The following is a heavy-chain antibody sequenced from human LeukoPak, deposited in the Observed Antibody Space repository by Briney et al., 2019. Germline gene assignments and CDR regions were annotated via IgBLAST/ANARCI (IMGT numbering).Heavy chain of an antibody. J-gene: IGHJ4*02. CDR1: GGTFSSYA. Sequence: SVKVSCKASGGTFSSYAISWVRQAPGQGLEWMGGIIPIFGTANYAQKFQGRVTITADKSTSTAYMELSSLRSEDTAVYYCARVRTTLYYYGSGSYSYYFDYWGQGTLVTVSS. V-gene: IGHV1-69*06. D-gene: IGHD3-10*01. CDR3: ARVRTTLYYYGSGSYSYYFDY. CDR2: IIPIFGTA.